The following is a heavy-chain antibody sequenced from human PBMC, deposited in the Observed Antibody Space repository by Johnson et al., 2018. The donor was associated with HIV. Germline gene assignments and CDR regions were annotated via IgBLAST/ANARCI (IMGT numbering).Heavy chain of an antibody. CDR2: IWYDGSNK. Sequence: VQLVESGGGVVQPGRSLRLSCVASGFTFSYYGMHWVRQAPGKGLEWVAVIWYDGSNKYYADSVKGRVTNSRDNAKNSLDLQMNSLRAEDTAVYYCVSREWELHAFDIWGQGTMVTVSS. V-gene: IGHV3-33*03. CDR3: VSREWELHAFDI. D-gene: IGHD1-26*01. J-gene: IGHJ3*02. CDR1: GFTFSYYG.